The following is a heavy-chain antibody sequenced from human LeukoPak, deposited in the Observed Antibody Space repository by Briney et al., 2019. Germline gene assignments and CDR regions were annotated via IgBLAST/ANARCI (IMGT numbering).Heavy chain of an antibody. V-gene: IGHV3-48*01. CDR1: GFTFSSYS. CDR2: ISSSSSTI. D-gene: IGHD2-2*01. J-gene: IGHJ6*03. Sequence: GGSLRLSCAASGFTFSSYSMNWVRQAPGKGLEWVSYISSSSSTIYYADSVKGRFTISRDNAKNSLYLQMNSLRAEDTAVYYCAREGPAAIVFPYYYYMDVWGKGTTVTVSS. CDR3: AREGPAAIVFPYYYYMDV.